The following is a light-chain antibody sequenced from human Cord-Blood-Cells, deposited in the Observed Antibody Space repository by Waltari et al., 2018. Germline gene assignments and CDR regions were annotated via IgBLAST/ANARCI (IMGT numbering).Light chain of an antibody. Sequence: DIVMTQPPDSLAVSLGERATINCKSSQSVLYSSNHKNYLAWYQQKPGQPPKLLIYGASTRDSGVPDRFSGSGSGTDFTLTISSLQAEDVAVYYCQQYYSTPLTFGGGTKVEIK. J-gene: IGKJ4*01. CDR2: GAS. CDR1: QSVLYSSNHKNY. V-gene: IGKV4-1*01. CDR3: QQYYSTPLT.